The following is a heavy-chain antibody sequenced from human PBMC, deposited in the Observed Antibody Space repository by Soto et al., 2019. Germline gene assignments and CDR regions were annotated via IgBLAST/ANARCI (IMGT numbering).Heavy chain of an antibody. CDR1: EFVYSGCR. V-gene: IGHV3-23*01. D-gene: IGHD2-15*01. CDR3: ARMASFYCSGGSCLPTYGMDV. CDR2: ISNSGGIT. Sequence: QHACSDRNSGAASEFVYSGCRMNRDRQAPGKGLEWVSTISNSGGITKYADSVKGRFTISRDNSKNTLYLQMNSLRAEDTAVYYCARMASFYCSGGSCLPTYGMDVWGQGTTVTVSS. J-gene: IGHJ6*02.